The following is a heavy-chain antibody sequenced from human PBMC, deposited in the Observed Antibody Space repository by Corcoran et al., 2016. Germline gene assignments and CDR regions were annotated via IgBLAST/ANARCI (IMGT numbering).Heavy chain of an antibody. D-gene: IGHD6-13*01. Sequence: QLQLQESGPGLVKPSETLSLTCTVSGGSISSSSYYWGWIRQPPGKGLEWIGSIYYSGSTYYNPSRKSRVTISVDTSQNQFSLKLSSVTAADTAVYYCARHGIAAAGYFDYWGQGTLVTVSS. V-gene: IGHV4-39*01. J-gene: IGHJ4*02. CDR3: ARHGIAAAGYFDY. CDR2: IYYSGST. CDR1: GGSISSSSYY.